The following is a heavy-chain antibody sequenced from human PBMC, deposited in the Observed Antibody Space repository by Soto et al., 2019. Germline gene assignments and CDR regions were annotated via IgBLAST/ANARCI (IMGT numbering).Heavy chain of an antibody. Sequence: SETLSLTCAVYGGSFSGYYWSWIRQPPGKGLEWIGEINHSGSTNYNPSLKSRVTISVDTSKNQFSLKLSSVTAADTAVYYCARGRGCSGGSCYSEGYYYYYMDVWGKGTTVTVSS. D-gene: IGHD2-15*01. CDR2: INHSGST. CDR1: GGSFSGYY. J-gene: IGHJ6*03. CDR3: ARGRGCSGGSCYSEGYYYYYMDV. V-gene: IGHV4-34*01.